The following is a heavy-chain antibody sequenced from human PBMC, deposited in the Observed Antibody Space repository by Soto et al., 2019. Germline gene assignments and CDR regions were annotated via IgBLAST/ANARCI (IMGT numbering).Heavy chain of an antibody. Sequence: GASVKVSCKASGYTFTSYYMHWVRQAPGQGLEWMGIINPSGGSTSYAQKFQGRVTMTRDTSTSTVYMELSSLRSEDTAVYYCARASSLSAMVSAEYFQHWGQGTLVTVSS. J-gene: IGHJ1*01. CDR2: INPSGGST. CDR1: GYTFTSYY. V-gene: IGHV1-46*01. D-gene: IGHD5-18*01. CDR3: ARASSLSAMVSAEYFQH.